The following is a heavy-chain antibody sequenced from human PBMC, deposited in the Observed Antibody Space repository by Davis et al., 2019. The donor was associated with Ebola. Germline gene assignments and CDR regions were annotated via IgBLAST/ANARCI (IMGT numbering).Heavy chain of an antibody. CDR2: IRSKANSYAT. J-gene: IGHJ3*02. CDR3: TRKNYDEDAFDI. V-gene: IGHV3-73*01. Sequence: GESLKISCAASGFTFSGSAMHWVRQASGKGLEWVGRIRSKANSYATAYAASVKGRFTISRDDSKNTAYLQMNSLKTEDTAMYYCTRKNYDEDAFDIWGQGTMVTVSS. CDR1: GFTFSGSA. D-gene: IGHD3-22*01.